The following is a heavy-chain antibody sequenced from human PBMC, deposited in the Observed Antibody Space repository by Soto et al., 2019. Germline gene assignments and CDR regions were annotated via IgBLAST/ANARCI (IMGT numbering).Heavy chain of an antibody. CDR1: GFSFSGYG. CDR2: IAYDGSYK. Sequence: GGSLRLSCAASGFSFSGYGMHWVRQAPGKGLEWVAVIAYDGSYKYYADSVKGRFTISRDNSRNSLYLQMNSLRGEDTAVYYCAKDVGLGSPDYWGQGTLVTVSS. CDR3: AKDVGLGSPDY. J-gene: IGHJ4*02. V-gene: IGHV3-30*18. D-gene: IGHD3-10*01.